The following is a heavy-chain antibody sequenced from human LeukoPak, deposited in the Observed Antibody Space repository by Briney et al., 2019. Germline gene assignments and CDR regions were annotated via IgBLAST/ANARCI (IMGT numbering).Heavy chain of an antibody. J-gene: IGHJ4*02. CDR2: ISGSGGST. CDR3: AKDRLGGSYYSAAYYFDY. Sequence: SGGSLRLSCAASGFTFSDYYMSWVRQAPGKGLEWVSAISGSGGSTYYADSVKGRFTISRDNSKNTLYLQMNSPRAEDTAVYYCAKDRLGGSYYSAAYYFDYWGQGTLVTVSS. CDR1: GFTFSDYY. D-gene: IGHD1-26*01. V-gene: IGHV3-23*01.